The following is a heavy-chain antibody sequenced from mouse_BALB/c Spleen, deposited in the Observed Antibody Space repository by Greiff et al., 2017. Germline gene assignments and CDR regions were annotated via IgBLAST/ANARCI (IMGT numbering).Heavy chain of an antibody. CDR3: TRGDYYGRSWFAY. J-gene: IGHJ3*01. V-gene: IGHV1-5*01. CDR2: IYPGNSDT. CDR1: GYTFTSYW. D-gene: IGHD1-1*01. Sequence: EVKLQQSGTVLARPGASVKMSCKASGYTFTSYWMHWVKQRPGQGLEWIGAIYPGNSDTSYNQKFKGKAKLTAVTSTSTAYMELSSLTNEDSAVYYCTRGDYYGRSWFAYWGQGTLVTVSA.